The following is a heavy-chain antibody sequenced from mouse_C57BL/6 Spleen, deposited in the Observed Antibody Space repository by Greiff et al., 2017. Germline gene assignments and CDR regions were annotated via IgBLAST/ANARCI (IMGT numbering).Heavy chain of an antibody. CDR2: INPYNGGT. Sequence: EVQLVESGPVLVKPGASVKMSCKASGYTFTDYYMNWVKQSHGKSLEWIGVINPYNGGTSYNQKFKGKATLTVDKSSSTAYMELNSLTSEDSAVYYCAKLPYFDYWGQGTTLTVSS. V-gene: IGHV1-19*01. CDR1: GYTFTDYY. D-gene: IGHD5-5*01. J-gene: IGHJ2*01. CDR3: AKLPYFDY.